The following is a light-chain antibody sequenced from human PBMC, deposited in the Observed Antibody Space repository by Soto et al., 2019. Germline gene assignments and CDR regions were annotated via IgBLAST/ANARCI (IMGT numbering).Light chain of an antibody. CDR2: EVT. V-gene: IGLV2-14*01. CDR3: SSYTGSNTLYV. CDR1: SSDVGYYDY. J-gene: IGLJ1*01. Sequence: QSVLTQPASVSASPGQSITISCTGSSSDVGYYDYVSWYQHHPGKAPKLIIYEVTNRPSGVSNRFSGSKSGNTASLTISGLQAGDEADYSCSSYTGSNTLYVFGTGTKLTVL.